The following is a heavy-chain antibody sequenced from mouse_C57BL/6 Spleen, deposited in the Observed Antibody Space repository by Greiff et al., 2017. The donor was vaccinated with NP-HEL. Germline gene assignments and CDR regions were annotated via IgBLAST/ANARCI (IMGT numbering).Heavy chain of an antibody. Sequence: EVQLHQSGPELVKPGASVKIPCKASGYTFTDYNMDWVKQSHGKSLEWIGDINPNNGGTIYNQKFKGKATLTVDKSSSTAYMEFRSVTSEDMSGYDCARFGYYYGSDYWGQGTTLTVSS. D-gene: IGHD1-1*01. CDR3: ARFGYYYGSDY. V-gene: IGHV1-18*01. CDR2: INPNNGGT. CDR1: GYTFTDYN. J-gene: IGHJ2*01.